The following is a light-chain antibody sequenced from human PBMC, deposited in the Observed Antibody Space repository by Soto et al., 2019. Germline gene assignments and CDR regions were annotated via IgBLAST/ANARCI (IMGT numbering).Light chain of an antibody. CDR1: SSNIGAGYD. CDR3: QSFDSSLGAYV. CDR2: GNT. Sequence: QSVLTQSPSVSGVPGQRVTISFTGSSSNIGAGYDVHWYQQLPGTAPKLLIYGNTNRPSGVPDRFSGSRSGTSASLAVTGLQAEDEADYYCQSFDSSLGAYVFGVGTKLTVL. J-gene: IGLJ1*01. V-gene: IGLV1-40*01.